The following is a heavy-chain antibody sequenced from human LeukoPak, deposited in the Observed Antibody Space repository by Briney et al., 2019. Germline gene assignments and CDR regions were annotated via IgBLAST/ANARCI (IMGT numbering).Heavy chain of an antibody. J-gene: IGHJ4*02. Sequence: SQTLSLTCTVSGGAISSGGYYWSWIRQHPGKGLEWIGYIQYSGSTYYNPSLKSRVIILVDTSKNQFPLKLSSVTVADTAVYYCARSPKRCCPYFDYWGQGTLVTVSS. CDR2: IQYSGST. V-gene: IGHV4-31*03. D-gene: IGHD2-15*01. CDR1: GGAISSGGYY. CDR3: ARSPKRCCPYFDY.